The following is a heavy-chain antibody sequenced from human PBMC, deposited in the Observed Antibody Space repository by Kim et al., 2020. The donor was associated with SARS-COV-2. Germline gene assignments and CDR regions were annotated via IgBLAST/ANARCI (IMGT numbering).Heavy chain of an antibody. J-gene: IGHJ6*03. Sequence: SETLSLTCTVSGGSISSYYWSWIRQPPGKGLEGIGYIDYSGSTNYNPSLKSRGTISVDTSKNQFSLKLSSVTAADTAVYYCARKSRHSVLVDYYYYMDVWGNGTPVTVSS. V-gene: IGHV4-59*08. CDR3: ARKSRHSVLVDYYYYMDV. D-gene: IGHD2-15*01. CDR2: IDYSGST. CDR1: GGSISSYY.